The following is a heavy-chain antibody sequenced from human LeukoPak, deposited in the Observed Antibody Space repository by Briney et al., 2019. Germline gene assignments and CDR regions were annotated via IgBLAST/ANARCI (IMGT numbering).Heavy chain of an antibody. CDR1: GFTFSSYW. CDR3: ARGHPYSSRSRDYYFDY. J-gene: IGHJ4*02. Sequence: GGSLRLSCAASGFTFSSYWMHRVRQAPGKGLVWVSRINSYGSSTSYADSVKGRFTISRDNAKNTLYLQMNSLRAEDTAVYYCARGHPYSSRSRDYYFDYWGQGTLVTVSS. V-gene: IGHV3-74*01. D-gene: IGHD6-13*01. CDR2: INSYGSST.